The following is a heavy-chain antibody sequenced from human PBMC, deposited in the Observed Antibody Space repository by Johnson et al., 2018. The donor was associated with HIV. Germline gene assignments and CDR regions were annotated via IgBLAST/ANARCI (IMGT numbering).Heavy chain of an antibody. CDR2: ISYDGSNK. D-gene: IGHD3-22*01. CDR3: ARGITMIAVVKGDAFDI. V-gene: IGHV3-30*04. Sequence: QVHLVESGGGVVQPGRSLRLSCAASGFTFSSYAMHWVRQAPGKGLEWVAVISYDGSNKYYPNSLKGRFTISRDNSKNTLYLQMNSMRAEDTAVYYCARGITMIAVVKGDAFDIWGQGTMVTVSS. CDR1: GFTFSSYA. J-gene: IGHJ3*02.